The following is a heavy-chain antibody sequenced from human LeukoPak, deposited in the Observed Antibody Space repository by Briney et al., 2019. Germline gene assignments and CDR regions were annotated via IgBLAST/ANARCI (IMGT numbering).Heavy chain of an antibody. CDR3: ASALSGSYFDYFDY. CDR1: GYTFTSYA. Sequence: GASVKVSCKASGYTFTSYAISWVQQAPGQGLEWMGWISAYNGNTNYAQKLQDRVTMTTDTSTSTAYMELRSLRSDDTAVYYCASALSGSYFDYFDYWGQGTLVHVSS. D-gene: IGHD1-26*01. CDR2: ISAYNGNT. J-gene: IGHJ4*02. V-gene: IGHV1-18*01.